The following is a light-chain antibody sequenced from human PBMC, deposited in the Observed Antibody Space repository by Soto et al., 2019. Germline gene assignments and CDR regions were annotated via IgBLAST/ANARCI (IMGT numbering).Light chain of an antibody. CDR1: SSDVGSYNL. CDR2: EGT. V-gene: IGLV2-23*01. J-gene: IGLJ1*01. Sequence: QSALTQPASVSGSPGQSITISCTGTSSDVGSYNLVSWYQQHPGKAPKLMIYEGTKRPSGVSNRFSGSESGNMASLTISGLQAEDEADYYCCSYASSSTYVFGTGTKLTVL. CDR3: CSYASSSTYV.